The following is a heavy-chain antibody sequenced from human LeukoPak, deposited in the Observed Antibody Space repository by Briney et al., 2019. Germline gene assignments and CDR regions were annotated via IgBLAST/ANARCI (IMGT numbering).Heavy chain of an antibody. CDR1: GYTFTGYY. CDR3: ARVRYDYGAKDFDY. J-gene: IGHJ4*02. V-gene: IGHV1-2*06. D-gene: IGHD4-23*01. Sequence: GASVKVSCKASGYTFTGYYMHWVRQAPGQGLEWMGRINPKRGGTKYAQKFQGRVTMTRDTSISTVYMELSRLRSDDTAVYYCARVRYDYGAKDFDYWGQGTLVTVSS. CDR2: INPKRGGT.